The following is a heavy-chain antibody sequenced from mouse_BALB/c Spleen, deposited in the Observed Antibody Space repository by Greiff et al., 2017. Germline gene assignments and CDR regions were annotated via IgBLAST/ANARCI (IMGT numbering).Heavy chain of an antibody. V-gene: IGHV14-1*02. J-gene: IGHJ3*01. CDR3: AVFAWFAY. CDR1: GFNIKDYY. Sequence: VQLQQSGAELVRPGALVKLSCKASGFNIKDYYMHWVKQRPEQGLEWIGWIDPENGNTIYDPKFQGKASITADTSSNTAHLQLSSLTSEDTAVYYCAVFAWFAYWGQGTLVTVSA. CDR2: IDPENGNT.